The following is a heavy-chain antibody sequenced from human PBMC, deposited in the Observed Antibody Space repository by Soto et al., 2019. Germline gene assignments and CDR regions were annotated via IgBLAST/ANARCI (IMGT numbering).Heavy chain of an antibody. J-gene: IGHJ4*02. CDR1: GFSLSTNGLG. D-gene: IGHD1-26*01. CDR3: AHRSLSSGTYWDGGYLDY. V-gene: IGHV2-5*02. CDR2: LYWDDDK. Sequence: QITLKESGPTLVKPTQTLTLTCTFSGFSLSTNGLGVGWIRQPPGQALEWLVLLYWDDDKRSSPSLRNRLTITKDTSNNKVVLTLTNVDPAYTATYYWAHRSLSSGTYWDGGYLDYWGQVMLVTVSS.